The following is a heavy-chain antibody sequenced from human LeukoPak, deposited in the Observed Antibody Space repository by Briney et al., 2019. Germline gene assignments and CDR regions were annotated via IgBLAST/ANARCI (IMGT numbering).Heavy chain of an antibody. CDR3: VRQDCSGGSCYLDY. J-gene: IGHJ4*02. CDR1: RFIFSNYA. D-gene: IGHD2-15*01. Sequence: GGSLRLSCAASRFIFSNYAMHWVRQAPGKGLDWVAVISYHGRDQFYADSVKGRFTISRDSSKDTLYLQMNSLRTEDTAAYYCVRQDCSGGSCYLDYWGQGTLVTVSS. V-gene: IGHV3-30*04. CDR2: ISYHGRDQ.